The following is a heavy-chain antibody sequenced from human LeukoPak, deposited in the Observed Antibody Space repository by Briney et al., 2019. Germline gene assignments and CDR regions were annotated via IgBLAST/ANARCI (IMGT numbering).Heavy chain of an antibody. CDR2: IYSGGST. CDR3: AAHTHYSRGSWVDNWFDP. D-gene: IGHD6-19*01. V-gene: IGHV3-66*04. CDR1: GFTVSSNY. J-gene: IGHJ5*02. Sequence: GGSLRLSCAASGFTVSSNYMSWVRQAPGKGLEGVSVIYSGGSTYYADSVKGRFTISRDNSKNTLYLQMNSLRAEDTAVYYCAAHTHYSRGSWVDNWFDPWGQGTLVTVSS.